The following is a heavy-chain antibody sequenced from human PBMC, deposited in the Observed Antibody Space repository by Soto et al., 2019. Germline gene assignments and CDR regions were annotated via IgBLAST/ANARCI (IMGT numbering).Heavy chain of an antibody. CDR1: GLSLRTTGVG. J-gene: IGHJ6*02. CDR3: VQSRCGGDFLDIYSSHAYYGWDV. CDR2: LYWDDDK. D-gene: IGHD2-21*02. Sequence: HITLKESGPPLVKPTQTLTLTCTVSGLSLRTTGVGVGWVRQPPGKALESLERLYWDDDKRYSPSLKSRLTLTKDISEKQVVLTMTNMDTVDTATYYCVQSRCGGDFLDIYSSHAYYGWDVWGQGTTFTVSS. V-gene: IGHV2-5*02.